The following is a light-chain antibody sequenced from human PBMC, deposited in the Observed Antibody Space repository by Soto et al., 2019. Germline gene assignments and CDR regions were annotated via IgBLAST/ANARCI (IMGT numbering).Light chain of an antibody. V-gene: IGKV1-39*01. Sequence: DIQMTQSPSSLSASVGDRVTITCRASQSISSYLNWYQQKPGKAPKLLIYAASSLQSGVPSRFSGGGSGTDFTLTISSLQPEDFATYYCQQSYSTPRTLGQGTKLEIK. J-gene: IGKJ2*02. CDR2: AAS. CDR1: QSISSY. CDR3: QQSYSTPRT.